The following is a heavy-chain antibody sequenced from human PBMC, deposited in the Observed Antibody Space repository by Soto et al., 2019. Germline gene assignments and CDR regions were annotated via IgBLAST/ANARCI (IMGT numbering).Heavy chain of an antibody. V-gene: IGHV4-39*01. CDR3: ARHRRETGTYDHRLDH. Sequence: SETLSLTCTVSGGSISSASYYWAWIRQSPGKGLEWIGAISYVGGTYHNPPLRSGITISVDPSKSQFSLGLTSVSAADTSFYFCARHRRETGTYDHRLDHWGQGTLVTVSS. J-gene: IGHJ4*02. CDR2: ISYVGGT. D-gene: IGHD1-1*01. CDR1: GGSISSASYY.